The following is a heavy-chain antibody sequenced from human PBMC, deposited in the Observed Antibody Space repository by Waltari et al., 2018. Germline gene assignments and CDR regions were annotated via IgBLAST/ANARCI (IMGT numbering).Heavy chain of an antibody. J-gene: IGHJ4*02. CDR2: INPNGGGT. CDR3: ARLEWLPAGGTDY. V-gene: IGHV1-2*02. CDR1: GYTFTGYY. D-gene: IGHD3-3*01. Sequence: QVQLVQSGAEVKKPGASVKVSCKASGYTFTGYYMHWARQAPGQGREWMGWINPNGGGTKDEKKFQGRVTMTRDTSISTAYMELSRLRSDDTAVYYCARLEWLPAGGTDYWGQGTLVTVSS.